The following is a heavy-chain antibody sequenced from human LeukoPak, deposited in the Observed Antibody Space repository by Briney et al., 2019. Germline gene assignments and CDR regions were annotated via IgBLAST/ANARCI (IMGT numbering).Heavy chain of an antibody. D-gene: IGHD3-10*01. Sequence: SETLSLTCAVYGGSFSGYYWSWIRQPPGKGLEWIGEINHSGSTNYNPSLKSRVTISVDTSKNQFSLKLSSVTAADTAVYYCARGRRYYYGSGGLEDYWGQGTLVTVSS. CDR3: ARGRRYYYGSGGLEDY. CDR1: GGSFSGYY. J-gene: IGHJ4*02. CDR2: INHSGST. V-gene: IGHV4-34*01.